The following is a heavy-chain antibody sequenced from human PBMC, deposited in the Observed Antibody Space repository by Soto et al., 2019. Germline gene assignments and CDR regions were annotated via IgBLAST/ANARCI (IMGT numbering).Heavy chain of an antibody. CDR3: AKDYDFWSGYLFDY. CDR1: GFTFSSYG. J-gene: IGHJ4*02. CDR2: ISYDGSNK. Sequence: GGSLRLSCAASGFTFSSYGMHWVRQAPGKGLEWVAVISYDGSNKYYADSVKGRFTISRDNSKNTLYLRMNSLRAEDTVVYYCAKDYDFWSGYLFDYWGQGTLVTVSS. V-gene: IGHV3-30*18. D-gene: IGHD3-3*01.